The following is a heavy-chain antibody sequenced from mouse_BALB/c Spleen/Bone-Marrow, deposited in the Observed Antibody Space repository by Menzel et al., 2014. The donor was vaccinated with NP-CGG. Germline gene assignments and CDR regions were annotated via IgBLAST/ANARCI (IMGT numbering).Heavy chain of an antibody. Sequence: VQLQQPGPELVKPGAPVKISCKTSGYTFTDYTLHWVKQSHGKSLEWIGGVNPNIGGTSYNQKLKGKASLTVNKSPTTAYMELRSLTSEDSAVYYCARGRWYYWGQGTTLTVSS. D-gene: IGHD2-3*01. CDR3: ARGRWYY. J-gene: IGHJ2*01. V-gene: IGHV1-22*01. CDR2: VNPNIGGT. CDR1: GYTFTDYT.